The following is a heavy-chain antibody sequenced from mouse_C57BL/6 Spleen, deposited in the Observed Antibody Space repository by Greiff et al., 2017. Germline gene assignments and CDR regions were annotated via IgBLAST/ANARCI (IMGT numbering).Heavy chain of an antibody. D-gene: IGHD2-3*01. CDR1: GFSLTSYG. V-gene: IGHV2-9*01. CDR3: GIWGGYSFAY. CDR2: IWGGGST. J-gene: IGHJ3*01. Sequence: VQGVEPGPGLVAPSQSLSITCTVSGFSLTSYGVDWVRQPPGKGLEWLGVIWGGGSTNYNSAPMSRLGNSKDNSKSQVVLKMHSLQTDDTAMYYCGIWGGYSFAYWGQGTLVTVSA.